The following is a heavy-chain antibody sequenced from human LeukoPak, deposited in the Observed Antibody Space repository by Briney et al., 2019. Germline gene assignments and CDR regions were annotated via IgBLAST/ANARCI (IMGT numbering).Heavy chain of an antibody. J-gene: IGHJ5*02. CDR3: ASSGFGELKGWFDP. CDR1: GYSISSGYY. CDR2: IYHSGST. V-gene: IGHV4-38-2*02. Sequence: MTSETLPLTCTVSGYSISSGYYWGWIRQPPGKGLEWIGSIYHSGSTYYNPSLKSRVTISVDTSKNQFSLRLSSVTAADTAVYYCASSGFGELKGWFDPWGQGTLVTVSS. D-gene: IGHD3-10*01.